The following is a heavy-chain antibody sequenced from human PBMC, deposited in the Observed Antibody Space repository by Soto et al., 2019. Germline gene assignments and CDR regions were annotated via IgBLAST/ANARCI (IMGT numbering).Heavy chain of an antibody. V-gene: IGHV4-39*01. CDR2: FYYSGST. CDR1: GGSISSSSYY. CDR3: ARRMTRSYSDY. J-gene: IGHJ4*02. D-gene: IGHD2-21*02. Sequence: SETLSLTCTVSGGSISSSSYYWGWIRQPPGKGLEWIGTFYYSGSTYYNPSLKSRVTISVDTSKNQFSLKLSSVTAADTAVYYCARRMTRSYSDYRGQGALVTVSS.